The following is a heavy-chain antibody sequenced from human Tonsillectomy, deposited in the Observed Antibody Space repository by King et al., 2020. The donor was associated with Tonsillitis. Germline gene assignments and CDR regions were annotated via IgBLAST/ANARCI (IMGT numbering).Heavy chain of an antibody. CDR2: IYSGGST. CDR1: GFIVSSDY. V-gene: IGHV3-53*01. CDR3: ARDYYGSGFFDY. Sequence: VQLVESGGGLIQPGGSLRLSCAASGFIVSSDYMSWVRQAPGKGLEWVSVIYSGGSTYYADSGKGRFTISRDNSKNTLYLQMNSLGAEDTAVYYCARDYYGSGFFDYWGQGSLVTVSS. D-gene: IGHD3-10*01. J-gene: IGHJ4*02.